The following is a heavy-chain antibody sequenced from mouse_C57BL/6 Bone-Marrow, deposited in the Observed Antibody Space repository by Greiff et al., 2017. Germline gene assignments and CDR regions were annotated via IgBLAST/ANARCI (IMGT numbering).Heavy chain of an antibody. CDR3: ARLEYEGRSGGWYFDV. CDR1: GYTFTSYD. CDR2: IYPRDGST. J-gene: IGHJ1*03. Sequence: VQLQQPGPELVKPGASVKLSCKASGYTFTSYDINWVKQRPGQGLEWIGWIYPRDGSTKYNEKFKGKATLTVDTSSSTAYMELHSLTSEDSAVYFCARLEYEGRSGGWYFDVWGTGTTVTVSS. D-gene: IGHD1-1*01. V-gene: IGHV1-85*01.